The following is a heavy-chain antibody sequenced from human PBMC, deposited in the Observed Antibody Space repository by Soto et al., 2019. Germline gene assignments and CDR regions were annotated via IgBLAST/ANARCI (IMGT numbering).Heavy chain of an antibody. CDR1: GFTFSSYA. D-gene: IGHD1-26*01. Sequence: EVQLLESGGGLVQPGGSLRLSCAASGFTFSSYAMSWVRQAPGKGREWVSAISGSGGSTYYADSVKGRFTISRDNSKNTLYLQMNSLRAEDTAVYYCAKDRLELLHAFDIWGQGTMVTVSS. CDR2: ISGSGGST. CDR3: AKDRLELLHAFDI. V-gene: IGHV3-23*01. J-gene: IGHJ3*02.